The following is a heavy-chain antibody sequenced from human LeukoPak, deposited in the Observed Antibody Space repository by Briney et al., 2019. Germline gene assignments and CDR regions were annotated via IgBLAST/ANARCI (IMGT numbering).Heavy chain of an antibody. J-gene: IGHJ4*02. D-gene: IGHD3-3*01. CDR2: ITWGGYYI. CDR3: VKTRRRFLVWPLEY. CDR1: GFPFDDYS. V-gene: IGHV3-43*01. Sequence: GGSLTLSCAASGFPFDDYSMLGVRHARGKALECVSLITWGGYYIYYGDCVRGRFTISRDYNEHSKSLPMNSLRPDDTAFYYRVKTRRRFLVWPLEYWGPGALVTVSS.